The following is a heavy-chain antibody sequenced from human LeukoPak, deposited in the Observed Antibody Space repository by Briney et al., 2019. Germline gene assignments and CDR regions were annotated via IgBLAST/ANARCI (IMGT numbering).Heavy chain of an antibody. CDR2: VDPEDGET. Sequence: VKVSCKVSVYTFTDYYMHWVQQAPGKRLDWMGLVDPEDGETIYTNKFQGSVTITADTSTDTDYMELRSLRSEDTAVSCCATRLRSNLIDYWGQGTLVTVSS. V-gene: IGHV1-69-2*01. D-gene: IGHD2-15*01. CDR3: ATRLRSNLIDY. J-gene: IGHJ4*02. CDR1: VYTFTDYY.